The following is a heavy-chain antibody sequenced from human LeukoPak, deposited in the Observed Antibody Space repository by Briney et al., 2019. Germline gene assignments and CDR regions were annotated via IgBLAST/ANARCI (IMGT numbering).Heavy chain of an antibody. J-gene: IGHJ6*04. Sequence: GGSLRLSCAASGFTFTSYAMSWVRQAPGKGLEWVSAMSGSTYYADSVKGRFTISRDNSKNTLYLQMNSLRAEDTAVYYCAKDLFGAVTWPWGKGTTVTVSS. CDR2: MSGST. CDR1: GFTFTSYA. CDR3: AKDLFGAVTWP. D-gene: IGHD4-11*01. V-gene: IGHV3-23*01.